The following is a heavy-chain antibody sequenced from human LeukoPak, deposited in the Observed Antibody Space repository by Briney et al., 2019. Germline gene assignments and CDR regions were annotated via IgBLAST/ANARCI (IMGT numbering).Heavy chain of an antibody. CDR3: VGDRGKWELPDY. CDR1: MFTLSSYA. CDR2: ISYDGSKK. J-gene: IGHJ4*02. D-gene: IGHD1-26*01. Sequence: GGSLRLSCAASMFTLSSYAMHWVRQAPGKGLDWVAVISYDGSKKYYADSVKGRFTISSDNSKNTLYLQTTSMRAYYSAVYYCVGDRGKWELPDYWGQGTLVTVS. V-gene: IGHV3-30*04.